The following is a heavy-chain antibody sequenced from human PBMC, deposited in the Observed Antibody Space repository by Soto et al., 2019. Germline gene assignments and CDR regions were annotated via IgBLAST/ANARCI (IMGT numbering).Heavy chain of an antibody. Sequence: ASVKVSCQASGYTFTSYYMHWVRQAPGQGLEWMGIINPSGGSTSYAQKFQGRVTMTRDTSTSTVYMELSSLRSEDTAVYYCARDQYYYDSIGYYSGYYFDYWGQGTLVTVSS. V-gene: IGHV1-46*01. CDR2: INPSGGST. J-gene: IGHJ4*02. D-gene: IGHD3-22*01. CDR1: GYTFTSYY. CDR3: ARDQYYYDSIGYYSGYYFDY.